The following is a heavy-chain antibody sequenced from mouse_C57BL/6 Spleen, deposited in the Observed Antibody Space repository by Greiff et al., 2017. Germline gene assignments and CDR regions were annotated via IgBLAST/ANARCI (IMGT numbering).Heavy chain of an antibody. J-gene: IGHJ2*01. CDR3: ARSGLHRDYFDY. Sequence: QVQLKESGPELVKPGASVKISCKASGYAFRSSWMNWVKQRPGKGLEWIGRIYPGDGDTNYNGKFKGKATLTADKSSSTAYMQLSSLTSEDSAVYFCARSGLHRDYFDYWGQGTTLTVSS. V-gene: IGHV1-82*01. CDR1: GYAFRSSW. CDR2: IYPGDGDT. D-gene: IGHD3-1*01.